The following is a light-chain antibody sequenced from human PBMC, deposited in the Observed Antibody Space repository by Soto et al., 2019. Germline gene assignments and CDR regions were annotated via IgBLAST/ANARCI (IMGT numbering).Light chain of an antibody. Sequence: DIQITQSPSTLSASVGDRVTMTCRASQSISSWLAWYQQKPGKAPKVLIYKASSLKSGVPSRFSGSGSGTEFTLTISSLEPEDFAIYYCQQRSNWPRFTFGPGTKVDIK. CDR3: QQRSNWPRFT. CDR2: KAS. V-gene: IGKV1-5*03. J-gene: IGKJ3*01. CDR1: QSISSW.